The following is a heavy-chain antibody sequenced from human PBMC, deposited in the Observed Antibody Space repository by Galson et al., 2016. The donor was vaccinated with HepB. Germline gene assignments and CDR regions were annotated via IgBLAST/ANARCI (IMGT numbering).Heavy chain of an antibody. V-gene: IGHV2-5*02. Sequence: PALVKPTQTLTLTCTFSAFSLTTRGVGVGWIRQPPGKALEWLALLYGDDGKRYSPSLESRLTITKDTAKNQVVLTMTNVDPVDTATYYCVHRPTTSKAFDIWGQGTMVTVSS. CDR1: AFSLTTRGVG. CDR3: VHRPTTSKAFDI. D-gene: IGHD1-14*01. CDR2: LYGDDGK. J-gene: IGHJ3*02.